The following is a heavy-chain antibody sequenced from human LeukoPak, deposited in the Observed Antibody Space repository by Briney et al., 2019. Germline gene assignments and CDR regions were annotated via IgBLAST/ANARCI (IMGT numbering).Heavy chain of an antibody. CDR3: AKDAYEYSSSWYYYGMDV. V-gene: IGHV3-23*01. J-gene: IGHJ6*02. CDR1: GFTFSSYA. Sequence: GGFLRLSCAASGFTFSSYAMSWVRQAPGKGLEWVSAISGSGGSTYYADSVKGRFTISRDNSKNTLYLQMNSLRAEDTAVYYCAKDAYEYSSSWYYYGMDVWGQGTTVTVSS. CDR2: ISGSGGST. D-gene: IGHD6-6*01.